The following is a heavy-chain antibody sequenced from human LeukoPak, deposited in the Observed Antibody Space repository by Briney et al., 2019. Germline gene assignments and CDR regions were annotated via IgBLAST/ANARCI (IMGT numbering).Heavy chain of an antibody. Sequence: PGGSLRLSCAASGFTFSSYWVHWVRQAPGKGLVWVSRINSDGSTTIYADSVKGRFTISRDNAKNTLYLQMNGLRAEDTAVYYCARGTTGREYYFDYWGQGTLVTVSS. CDR2: INSDGSTT. CDR3: ARGTTGREYYFDY. J-gene: IGHJ4*02. V-gene: IGHV3-74*01. CDR1: GFTFSSYW. D-gene: IGHD1-1*01.